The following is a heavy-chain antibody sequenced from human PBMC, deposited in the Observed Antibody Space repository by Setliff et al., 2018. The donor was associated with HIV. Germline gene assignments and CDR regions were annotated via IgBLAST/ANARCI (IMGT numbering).Heavy chain of an antibody. J-gene: IGHJ4*02. CDR1: GYSLDGLS. CDR2: FDREEGKG. V-gene: IGHV1-24*01. CDR3: AAMGGGVGLSSGVAFDY. D-gene: IGHD2-8*02. Sequence: ASVKVSCKVSGYSLDGLSIHWVRQAPGKGLEWMGGFDREEGKGLYAQKLQGRVTWTEDTSTETTYMDLSSLTSDDTAVYYCAAMGGGVGLSSGVAFDYWGQGSLVTSPQ.